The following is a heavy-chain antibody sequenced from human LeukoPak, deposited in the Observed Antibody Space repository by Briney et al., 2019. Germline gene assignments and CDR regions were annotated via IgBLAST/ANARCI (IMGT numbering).Heavy chain of an antibody. CDR1: GNYW. J-gene: IGHJ4*02. CDR2: INSDGSWT. D-gene: IGHD2/OR15-2a*01. CDR3: VSFYETY. Sequence: GGFLRLSCAASGNYWMHWVRQAPGKGLVWVSHINSDGSWTSYADSVKGRFTISKDNAKNTVYLQMNSLRAEDTAVYYCVSFYETYWGRGTLVTVPS. V-gene: IGHV3-74*01.